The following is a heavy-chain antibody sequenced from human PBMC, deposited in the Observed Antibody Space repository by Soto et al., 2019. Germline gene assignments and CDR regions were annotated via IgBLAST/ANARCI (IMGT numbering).Heavy chain of an antibody. CDR1: GGSISSYY. D-gene: IGHD3-22*01. V-gene: IGHV4-59*01. CDR3: ARGSYDSSLYLVY. Sequence: SETLSLTCTVSGGSISSYYWTWIRQPPGKGLEWIGYIYYSGSTNYNPSLKSRLTISVDTSKNQLSLNLGSVTAADTAMYYCARGSYDSSLYLVYWGQGTLVTVSS. J-gene: IGHJ4*02. CDR2: IYYSGST.